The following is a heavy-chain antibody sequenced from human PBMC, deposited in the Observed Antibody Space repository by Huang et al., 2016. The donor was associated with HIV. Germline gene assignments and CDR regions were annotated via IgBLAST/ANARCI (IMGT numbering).Heavy chain of an antibody. CDR2: SRNKVRSYTT. J-gene: IGHJ6*02. CDR1: GFTFSDHY. D-gene: IGHD6-19*01. V-gene: IGHV3-72*01. CDR3: TGALASDTGMDV. Sequence: EVQLVESGGGLVQHGGSLRRACAASGFTFSDHYMDWVRQAPGKGLEWVGRSRNKVRSYTTEYAASVKGRVTISRDDSETSLYLQMNSLRTEDSAVYYCTGALASDTGMDVWGQGTTVTVSS.